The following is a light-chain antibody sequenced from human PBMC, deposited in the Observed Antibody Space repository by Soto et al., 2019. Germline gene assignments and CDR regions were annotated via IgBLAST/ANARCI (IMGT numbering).Light chain of an antibody. J-gene: IGKJ1*01. Sequence: DIQMTQSPFTLSASVGDRVTITCRASQGINNWLAWYQQKPGKAPNLLMYDASTLESGVPSRFSGSGSGTEFTLTISSLQPDDFATDYCQQSHSYPWTFGQGTKVEIK. CDR2: DAS. CDR3: QQSHSYPWT. V-gene: IGKV1-5*01. CDR1: QGINNW.